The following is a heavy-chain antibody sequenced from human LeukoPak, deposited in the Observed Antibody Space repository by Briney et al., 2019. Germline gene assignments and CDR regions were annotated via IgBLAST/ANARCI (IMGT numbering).Heavy chain of an antibody. CDR3: ARAYSSDYYYYYHMDV. D-gene: IGHD6-25*01. CDR2: VSSSSTYI. V-gene: IGHV3-21*01. J-gene: IGHJ6*03. Sequence: PGGSLRLSCAASGFTFSSYAMHWVRQAPGKGLEWVSSVSSSSTYIYYADSVKGRFTISRDNAKNSLYLQMNSLRAEDTAVYYCARAYSSDYYYYYHMDVWGKGTTVTVSS. CDR1: GFTFSSYA.